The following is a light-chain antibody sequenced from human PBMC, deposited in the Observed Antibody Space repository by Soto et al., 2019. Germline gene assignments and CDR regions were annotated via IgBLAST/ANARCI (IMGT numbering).Light chain of an antibody. CDR1: QTVSSSF. CDR2: AAS. CDR3: QQFGNSPLMYT. Sequence: EIVLTQSPGTLSLSPGQSATLLCRASQTVSSSFLARYQQKPGQAPRLLISAASTRATGIPDRFSGSGSGTDFSLTISRLEPEDFAVYYCQQFGNSPLMYTFGQGTKLEIK. J-gene: IGKJ2*01. V-gene: IGKV3-20*01.